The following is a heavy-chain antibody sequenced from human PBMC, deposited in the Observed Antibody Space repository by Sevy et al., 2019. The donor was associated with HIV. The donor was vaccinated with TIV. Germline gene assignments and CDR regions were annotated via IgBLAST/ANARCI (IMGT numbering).Heavy chain of an antibody. J-gene: IGHJ4*02. CDR3: AKVSVGWSAFFDH. CDR1: GYIFSDYH. CDR2: INGKSGDT. Sequence: ASVKVSCKASGYIFSDYHIHWARQAPGQRLEWMGGINGKSGDTEYAEKFQGRVTMSRDTSISTAYMELTRLQSDDTAGYYCAKVSVGWSAFFDHWGQGTLVTVSS. D-gene: IGHD3-3*01. V-gene: IGHV1-2*02.